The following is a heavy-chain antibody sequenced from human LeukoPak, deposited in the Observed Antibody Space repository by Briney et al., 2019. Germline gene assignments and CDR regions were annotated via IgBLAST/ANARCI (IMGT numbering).Heavy chain of an antibody. CDR2: IWYDGSNK. J-gene: IGHJ3*02. V-gene: IGHV3-33*08. Sequence: GGSPRLSCAASGFTFSSYAMSWVRQAPGKGLEWVAVIWYDGSNKYYADSVKGRFTISRDNSKNTLYLQMNSLRAEDTAVYYCARVDSSSSEAFDIWGQGTMVTVSS. D-gene: IGHD6-6*01. CDR1: GFTFSSYA. CDR3: ARVDSSSSEAFDI.